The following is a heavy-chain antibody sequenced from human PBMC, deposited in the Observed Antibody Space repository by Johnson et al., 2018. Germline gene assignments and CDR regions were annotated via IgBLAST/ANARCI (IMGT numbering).Heavy chain of an antibody. D-gene: IGHD4-11*01. CDR3: EREDSNHYHAYNGFDV. J-gene: IGHJ6*02. Sequence: QVQLVESGPGLVKPSETLSLTCSVSGGSISSHSWNWIRQPPGKGLEWIGNISNSGNTNYNPSLQSRVTISLDTSKNQFSLKLCSVTAADTAVYYCEREDSNHYHAYNGFDVWGQGTTVTVSS. CDR1: GGSISSHS. CDR2: ISNSGNT. V-gene: IGHV4-59*11.